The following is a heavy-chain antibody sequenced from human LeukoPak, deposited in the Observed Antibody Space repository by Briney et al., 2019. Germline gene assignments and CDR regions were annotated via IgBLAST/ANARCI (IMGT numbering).Heavy chain of an antibody. CDR3: ARADLHDYVWGSYRPNNWFDL. CDR1: GYTFTGYY. D-gene: IGHD3-16*02. V-gene: IGHV1-2*02. J-gene: IGHJ5*02. CDR2: INPNSGGT. Sequence: ASVKVSCKASGYTFTGYYMHWVRQAPGQGLEWMGWINPNSGGTNYAQKFQGRVTMTRDTSISTAYMELSRLRSDDTAVYYCARADLHDYVWGSYRPNNWFDLWGQGTLVTVSS.